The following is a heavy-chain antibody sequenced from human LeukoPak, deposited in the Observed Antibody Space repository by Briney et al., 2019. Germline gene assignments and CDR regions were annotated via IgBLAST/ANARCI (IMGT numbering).Heavy chain of an antibody. Sequence: ASVKVSCKASGYTFTSYGISWVRQAPGQGLEWMGWISAYNGNTNYAQKLQGRVTITADKSTSTAYMELRGLRSDDTAVYYCAREVNFKNYSWQNWFDPWGQGTLVTVSS. D-gene: IGHD5-18*01. CDR1: GYTFTSYG. J-gene: IGHJ5*02. V-gene: IGHV1-18*01. CDR2: ISAYNGNT. CDR3: AREVNFKNYSWQNWFDP.